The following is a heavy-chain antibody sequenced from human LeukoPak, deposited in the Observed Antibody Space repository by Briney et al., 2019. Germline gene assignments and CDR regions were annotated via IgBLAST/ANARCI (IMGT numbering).Heavy chain of an antibody. CDR1: GYTFTTYT. V-gene: IGHV1-3*01. Sequence: GASVKVSCKASGYTFTTYTMHWVCQAPGQRLEWMGWINAGNGNTKYSQKFQGRVTITRDTSASTAYMDLSSLRSEDTAVYYCAREIDRDGYNRFFDYWGQGILVTVSS. D-gene: IGHD5-24*01. CDR3: AREIDRDGYNRFFDY. J-gene: IGHJ4*02. CDR2: INAGNGNT.